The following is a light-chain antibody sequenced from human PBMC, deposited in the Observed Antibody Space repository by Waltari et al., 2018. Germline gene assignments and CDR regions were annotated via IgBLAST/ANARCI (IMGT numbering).Light chain of an antibody. J-gene: IGLJ3*02. CDR3: AAWDDSLNGWV. CDR1: SSNIGSKT. Sequence: QSVLTQPPSASGTPGQRVTISCSGSSSNIGSKTVNWYQQLPGTAPKLLIYDNDQRPSGVPYLFSGSKSGTSASLAISGLQSEDEADYYCAAWDDSLNGWVFGGGTKLTVL. V-gene: IGLV1-44*01. CDR2: DND.